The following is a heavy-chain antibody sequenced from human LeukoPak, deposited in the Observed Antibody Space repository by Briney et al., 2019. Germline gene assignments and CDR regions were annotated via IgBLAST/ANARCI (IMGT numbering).Heavy chain of an antibody. D-gene: IGHD3-16*01. CDR3: AKGKINHDGAFDI. J-gene: IGHJ3*02. CDR2: ISDSGGST. V-gene: IGHV3-23*01. CDR1: GSTFDAYP. Sequence: GGSLRLSCAASGSTFDAYPMSWVRQAPGKGLEWVSRISDSGGSTHYAESVRGRFSLSRDNFEKTLHLQMNRLRAEDTAVYYCAKGKINHDGAFDIWGQGTRVIVAS.